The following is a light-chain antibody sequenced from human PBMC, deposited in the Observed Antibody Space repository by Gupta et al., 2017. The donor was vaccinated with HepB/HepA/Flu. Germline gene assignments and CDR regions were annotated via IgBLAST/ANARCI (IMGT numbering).Light chain of an antibody. CDR2: DVT. V-gene: IGLV2-14*03. J-gene: IGLJ1*01. Sequence: QSALTQPASVSGSPGQSITISCTGTSADLGAYNSVSWYQHHPGRAPKLLIYDVTYRPSGVSTRFSGSKFGNTASLTISGLQAEDEADYYCTSYTRRTIPYVLGTGTRVT. CDR3: TSYTRRTIPYV. CDR1: SADLGAYNS.